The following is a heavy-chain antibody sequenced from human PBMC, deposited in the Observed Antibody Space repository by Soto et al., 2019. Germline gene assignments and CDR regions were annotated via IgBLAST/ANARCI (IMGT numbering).Heavy chain of an antibody. CDR2: IIPIFGTA. CDR3: ARVIREYRDGYPYYYYGMEV. Sequence: QVQLVQSGAEVKKPGSSVKVSCKASGGTFSSYAISWVRQAPGQGLEWMGGIIPIFGTANYAQKFQGRVTITADESTSTAYMGLSSLSSEDTAVYYCARVIREYRDGYPYYYYGMEVLGQGTPVTVSS. D-gene: IGHD5-18*01. J-gene: IGHJ6*02. V-gene: IGHV1-69*01. CDR1: GGTFSSYA.